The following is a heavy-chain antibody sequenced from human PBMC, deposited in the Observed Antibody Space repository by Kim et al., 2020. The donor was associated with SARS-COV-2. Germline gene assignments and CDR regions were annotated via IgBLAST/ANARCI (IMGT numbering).Heavy chain of an antibody. V-gene: IGHV3-30*02. D-gene: IGHD3-3*01. Sequence: VKDRFTISRDNSKNTVYLQIDSLGAEDTAVYYCAKDLEWLLSAYYFFGMDVWGQGTTVTVSS. J-gene: IGHJ6*02. CDR3: AKDLEWLLSAYYFFGMDV.